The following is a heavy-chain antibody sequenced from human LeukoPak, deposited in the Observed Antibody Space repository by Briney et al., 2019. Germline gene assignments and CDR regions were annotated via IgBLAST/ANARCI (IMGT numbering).Heavy chain of an antibody. CDR1: GYTFTSYA. V-gene: IGHV7-4-1*02. J-gene: IGHJ6*02. CDR2: INTNTGNP. CDR3: ARDLPLRYFDWLTRYYYYGMDV. Sequence: ASVKVSCKASGYTFTSYAMNWVRQAPGQGLEWMGWINTNTGNPTYAQGFTGRFVLSLDTSVSTAYLQISSLKAEDTAVYYCARDLPLRYFDWLTRYYYYGMDVWGQGTTVTVSS. D-gene: IGHD3-9*01.